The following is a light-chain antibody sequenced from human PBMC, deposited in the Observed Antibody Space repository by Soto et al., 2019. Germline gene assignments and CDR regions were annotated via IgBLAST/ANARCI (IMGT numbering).Light chain of an antibody. V-gene: IGLV2-8*01. CDR1: SSDVGAYIY. CDR2: EVS. Sequence: QSALTQPPSASESPGQSVTISCTGTSSDVGAYIYVSWYQQHPGKAPKLMISEVSKRPSGVPDRFSGSKSGNTASLTVSGLQAEDEADYYCSTYAGSNNHVIFGGGTQLTVL. CDR3: STYAGSNNHVI. J-gene: IGLJ7*01.